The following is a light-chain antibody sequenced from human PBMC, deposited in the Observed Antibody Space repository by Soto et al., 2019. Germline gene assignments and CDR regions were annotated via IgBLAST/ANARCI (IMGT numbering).Light chain of an antibody. CDR3: CSYAGNSLWV. J-gene: IGLJ3*02. V-gene: IGLV2-11*01. CDR1: SSDVGGSNF. CDR2: DVS. Sequence: QSALTQPRSVSGSPGQSVTISCTGTSSDVGGSNFVSWYQQHAGKAPKLVIYDVSKRPSGVPDRFSGSKSGNAASLTISGLQVEGEADYYCCSYAGNSLWVFGGGTKLTVL.